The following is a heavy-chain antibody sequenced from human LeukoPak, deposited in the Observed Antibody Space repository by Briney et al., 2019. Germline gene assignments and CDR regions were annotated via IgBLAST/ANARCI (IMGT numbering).Heavy chain of an antibody. D-gene: IGHD3-10*01. CDR2: INGDAGII. CDR3: ARTGHGSGSYYDFDQ. Sequence: GGSLRLSCVASGFDFSSYEMNWVRQAPGEGLEWPSYINGDAGIIYYADSVKGRFTISRDNVRNSLSLHMNSLRVEDAAVYYCARTGHGSGSYYDFDQWGQGTLVTVSS. J-gene: IGHJ4*02. CDR1: GFDFSSYE. V-gene: IGHV3-48*03.